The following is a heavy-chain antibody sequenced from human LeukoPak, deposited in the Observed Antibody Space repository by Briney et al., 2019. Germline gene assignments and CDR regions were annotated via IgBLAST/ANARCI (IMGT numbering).Heavy chain of an antibody. CDR2: TSGSGGST. J-gene: IGHJ4*02. CDR1: GFTFSSYA. D-gene: IGHD3-22*01. CDR3: AKLDSSGSSFDY. V-gene: IGHV3-23*01. Sequence: PGGSLRLSCAASGFTFSSYAMSWVRQAPGKGLEWVSATSGSGGSTYYADSVKGRFTISRDNSKNTLYLQMNSLRAEDTAVYYCAKLDSSGSSFDYWGQGTLVTVSS.